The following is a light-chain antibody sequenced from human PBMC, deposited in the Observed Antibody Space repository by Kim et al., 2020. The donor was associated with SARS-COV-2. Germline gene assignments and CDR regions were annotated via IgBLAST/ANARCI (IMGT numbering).Light chain of an antibody. Sequence: LTQPRSVSGSPGQSVTISCAGTSSDVGGYHYVSWYQQHPDKAPKLVIYDVSKRPSGVPDRFSGSKSGNTASLTISGLQAEDEADYYCCSYAGSFTYVFGGGTKVTVL. CDR2: DVS. CDR3: CSYAGSFTYV. CDR1: SSDVGGYHY. V-gene: IGLV2-11*01. J-gene: IGLJ1*01.